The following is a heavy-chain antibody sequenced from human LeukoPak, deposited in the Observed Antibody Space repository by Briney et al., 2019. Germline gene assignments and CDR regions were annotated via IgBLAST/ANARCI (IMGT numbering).Heavy chain of an antibody. CDR1: GFTFSNSG. D-gene: IGHD1-7*01. J-gene: IGHJ4*02. V-gene: IGHV3-33*01. Sequence: SGGSLTLSCAASGFTFSNSGMHWVRQAPGKGLEWVAIIWYDGSNKYYTDSVKGRFSISRDNSKNTLYLQMNSLRAEDTAVYYCARGVTGTSRVRPYFDYWGQGTLVTVSS. CDR3: ARGVTGTSRVRPYFDY. CDR2: IWYDGSNK.